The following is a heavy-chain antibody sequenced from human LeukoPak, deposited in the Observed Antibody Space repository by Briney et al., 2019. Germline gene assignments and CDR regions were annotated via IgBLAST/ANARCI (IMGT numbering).Heavy chain of an antibody. D-gene: IGHD6-13*01. J-gene: IGHJ4*02. CDR2: VSGDGAGT. Sequence: GGSLRLSCAASRFTFSKYAMSWVRQAPGKGLEWVSGVSGDGAGTYYADSVKGRFTISRDNSENTLYLQMNSLRAEDTAVYYCAKTLWYSSGWSIDYWGQGTLVTVSS. CDR1: RFTFSKYA. CDR3: AKTLWYSSGWSIDY. V-gene: IGHV3-23*01.